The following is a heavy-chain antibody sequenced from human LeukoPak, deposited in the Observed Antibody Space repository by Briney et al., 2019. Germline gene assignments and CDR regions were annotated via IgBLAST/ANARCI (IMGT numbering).Heavy chain of an antibody. CDR3: ARIRRYYDILTGLHDAFDI. J-gene: IGHJ3*02. V-gene: IGHV5-51*01. CDR1: GYSFTSYW. D-gene: IGHD3-9*01. CDR2: IYPGDSDT. Sequence: GESLKISCKGSGYSFTSYWIGWVRQMPGKGLEWTGIIYPGDSDTRYSPSFQGQVTISADKSISTAYLQWSSLKASDTAMYYCARIRRYYDILTGLHDAFDIWGQGTMVTVSS.